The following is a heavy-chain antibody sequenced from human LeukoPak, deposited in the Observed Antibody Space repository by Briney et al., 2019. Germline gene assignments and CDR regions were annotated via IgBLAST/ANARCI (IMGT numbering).Heavy chain of an antibody. J-gene: IGHJ2*01. CDR1: GYSFTSYW. CDR2: IYPVDSDT. CDR3: ARPYGSGSYGWYFDL. V-gene: IGHV5-51*01. D-gene: IGHD3-10*01. Sequence: GESLKISCKGSGYSFTSYWIGWVRQMPGKGLEWMGIIYPVDSDTRYSPSFEGQVTISADKSISTAYLQWSSLKASDTAMYYCARPYGSGSYGWYFDLWGRGTLVTVSS.